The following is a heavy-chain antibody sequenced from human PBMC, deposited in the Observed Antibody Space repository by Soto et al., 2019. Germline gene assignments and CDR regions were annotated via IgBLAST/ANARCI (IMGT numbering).Heavy chain of an antibody. J-gene: IGHJ4*02. V-gene: IGHV4-59*01. D-gene: IGHD6-19*01. CDR2: IYYSGST. Sequence: PSETLSLTCTVSGGSISSYYWSWIRQPPGKGLEWIGYIYYSGSTNYNPSLKSRVTISVDTSKNQFSLKLSSVTAADTAVYYCARDGSSSGWYDYWGQGTLVTVS. CDR1: GGSISSYY. CDR3: ARDGSSSGWYDY.